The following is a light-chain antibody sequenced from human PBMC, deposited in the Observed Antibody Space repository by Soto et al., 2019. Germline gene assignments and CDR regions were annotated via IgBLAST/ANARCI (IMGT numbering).Light chain of an antibody. CDR3: SSYTSTGSLVL. CDR2: GVS. J-gene: IGLJ2*01. Sequence: KAPRLMIYGVSIRPSGLSHRFSASKSGNTASLTISGLQAEDEATYYCSSYTSTGSLVLFGGGTQLTVL. V-gene: IGLV2-14*01.